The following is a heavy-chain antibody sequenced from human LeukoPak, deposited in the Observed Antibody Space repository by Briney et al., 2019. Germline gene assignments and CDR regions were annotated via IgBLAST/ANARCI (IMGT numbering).Heavy chain of an antibody. CDR1: GYTFTGYY. CDR2: INPNSGGT. CDR3: ARGPHYCSSTSCYDPYYYYYMDV. J-gene: IGHJ6*03. D-gene: IGHD2-2*01. V-gene: IGHV1-2*02. Sequence: ASVKVSCKASGYTFTGYYMHWVRQAPGQGLEWMGWINPNSGGTNYAQKFQGRVTMTRDTSISTAYMELSRLRSDDTAVYYCARGPHYCSSTSCYDPYYYYYMDVWGKGTTVTISS.